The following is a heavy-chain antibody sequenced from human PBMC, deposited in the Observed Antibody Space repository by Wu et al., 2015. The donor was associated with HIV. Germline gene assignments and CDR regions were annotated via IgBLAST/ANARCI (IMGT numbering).Heavy chain of an antibody. CDR2: INPNSGDT. CDR1: GYTFTDYY. V-gene: IGHV1-2*02. J-gene: IGHJ4*02. D-gene: IGHD3-10*01. Sequence: QVQLMQSGAEVKKPGASVKVSCKASGYTFTDYYIHWVRQAPGQGLEWMGWINPNSGDTDYPQKFQGRVTMTRDTSITTAYMELSRLRSDDTAVYYCARDDRLLWFGDLDNWGQGTLVTVSS. CDR3: ARDDRLLWFGDLDN.